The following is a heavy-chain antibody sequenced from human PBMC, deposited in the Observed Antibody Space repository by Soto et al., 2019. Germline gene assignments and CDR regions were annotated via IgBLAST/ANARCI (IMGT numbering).Heavy chain of an antibody. D-gene: IGHD2-21*02. J-gene: IGHJ6*02. Sequence: GSLRLSCAASGFTFSSYSMNWVRQAPGKGLEWVSYISSSSSTIYYADSVKGRFTISRDNAKNSLYLQMNSLRDEDTAVYYCARDPQNCGGDCYSIGGYYYHYYGMDVWGQGTTVTVSS. CDR2: ISSSSSTI. CDR1: GFTFSSYS. CDR3: ARDPQNCGGDCYSIGGYYYHYYGMDV. V-gene: IGHV3-48*02.